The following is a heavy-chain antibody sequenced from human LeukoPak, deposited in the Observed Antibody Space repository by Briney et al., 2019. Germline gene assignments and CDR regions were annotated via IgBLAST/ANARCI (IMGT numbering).Heavy chain of an antibody. Sequence: SETLSLTCTVSGGSISTYYWTWIRQPPGKGLEWIGYIYHSGSTNYNPSLKSRVTISVDTSKNRFSLKLNSVTAADTAVYYCARGYSNFDSWGQGTLVTVSS. CDR3: ARGYSNFDS. D-gene: IGHD5-18*01. V-gene: IGHV4-59*01. CDR1: GGSISTYY. CDR2: IYHSGST. J-gene: IGHJ4*02.